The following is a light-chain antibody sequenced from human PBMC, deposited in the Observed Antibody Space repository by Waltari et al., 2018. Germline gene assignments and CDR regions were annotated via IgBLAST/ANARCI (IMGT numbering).Light chain of an antibody. CDR2: KDN. CDR3: QSGDSTSTHVV. Sequence: SYELTQPPSVSVSPGQTARITCSGDALPKQYAFWYQQKPGQAPVLVTYKDNERPSGIPDRFSGASSGTTVTLTISGVQAEDEADYYCQSGDSTSTHVVFGGGTKLTVL. J-gene: IGLJ2*01. V-gene: IGLV3-25*03. CDR1: ALPKQY.